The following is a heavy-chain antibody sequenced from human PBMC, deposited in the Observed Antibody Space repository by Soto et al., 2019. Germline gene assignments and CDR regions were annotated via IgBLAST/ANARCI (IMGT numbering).Heavy chain of an antibody. CDR2: TYYSGST. D-gene: IGHD3-3*01. Sequence: QVQLQESGPGLVKPSETLSLTCTVSGGSISSYYWSWIRQPPGKGLEWIGYTYYSGSTNYNPSLKSRVTISVDTSNSPFSLKLISVTAAATAVHSWEWGGERPDYWGQGTLVTVSS. J-gene: IGHJ4*02. CDR1: GGSISSYY. CDR3: EWGGERPDY. V-gene: IGHV4-59*08.